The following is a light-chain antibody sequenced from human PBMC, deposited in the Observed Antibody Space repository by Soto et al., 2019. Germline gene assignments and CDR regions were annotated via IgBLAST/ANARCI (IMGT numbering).Light chain of an antibody. J-gene: IGKJ4*01. Sequence: EIVMTQSPATLSVSPGEGDTLSCKASQNVYNNLAWYQQRPGQPPRLLIYDASTRATGISARFGGSGYGTEFTLTISSLQSEDFAVYFCQQCRNWPLTFGGGTKV. CDR1: QNVYNN. V-gene: IGKV3-15*01. CDR2: DAS. CDR3: QQCRNWPLT.